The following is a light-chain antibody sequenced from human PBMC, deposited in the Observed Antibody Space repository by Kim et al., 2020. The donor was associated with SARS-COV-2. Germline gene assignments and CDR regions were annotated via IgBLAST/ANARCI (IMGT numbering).Light chain of an antibody. Sequence: SPGEEVTLSGGASESVGRSYLAWYQQKPGLAPRLLIYDTSTRATGIPDRFSGRGSGTDFALTISRLEPEDFAVYYCQQSVSPPITFGQGTRLEIK. CDR3: QQSVSPPIT. CDR2: DTS. V-gene: IGKV3D-20*01. J-gene: IGKJ5*01. CDR1: ESVGRSY.